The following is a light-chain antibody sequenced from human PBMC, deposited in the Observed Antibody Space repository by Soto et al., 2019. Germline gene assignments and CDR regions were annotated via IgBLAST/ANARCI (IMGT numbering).Light chain of an antibody. CDR3: QPDINWPLT. CDR1: QTVSSS. V-gene: IGKV3-11*01. Sequence: EIVLTQSPATLSLSPGERATLSCRASQTVSSSLAGYHQKPGQAPRLLIYEVSNRATGIPARFSGSGSGADFTITISSLETGDVAIYYCQPDINWPLTGGGGTKV. J-gene: IGKJ4*02. CDR2: EVS.